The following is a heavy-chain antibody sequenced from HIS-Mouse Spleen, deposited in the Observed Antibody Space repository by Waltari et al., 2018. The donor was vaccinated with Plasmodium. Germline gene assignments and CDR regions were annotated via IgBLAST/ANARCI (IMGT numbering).Heavy chain of an antibody. CDR1: GFTFSSYS. J-gene: IGHJ2*01. V-gene: IGHV3-21*01. Sequence: CAASGFTFSSYSMNWVRQAPGKGLEWVSSISSSSSYLYYADSVKGRFTISRDNAKNSLYLQMNSLRAEDTAVYYCAREDILTGYYNDYWYFDLWGRGTLVTVSS. CDR3: AREDILTGYYNDYWYFDL. D-gene: IGHD3-9*01. CDR2: ISSSSSYL.